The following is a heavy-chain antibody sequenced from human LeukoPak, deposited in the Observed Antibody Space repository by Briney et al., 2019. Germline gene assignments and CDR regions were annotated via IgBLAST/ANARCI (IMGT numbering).Heavy chain of an antibody. CDR2: SSDSGGST. J-gene: IGHJ4*02. V-gene: IGHV3-23*01. CDR1: GFTFSTYA. CDR3: ATKYKLHDG. D-gene: IGHD1-14*01. Sequence: HAGGSLRLSCAASGFTFSTYAMSWVRQAPGKGLEWVSVSSDSGGSTYYADFVKGRFTISRDNSKNTLYLQMNSLSAEDMAVYYCATKYKLHDGWGQGSLVTVSS.